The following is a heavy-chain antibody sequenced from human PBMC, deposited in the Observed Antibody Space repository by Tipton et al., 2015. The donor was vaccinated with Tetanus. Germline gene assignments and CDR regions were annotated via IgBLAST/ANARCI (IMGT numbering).Heavy chain of an antibody. CDR2: INPNSGGT. CDR1: GYTFTGYY. V-gene: IGHV1-2*02. D-gene: IGHD1-26*01. Sequence: QLVQSGAEVKKPGASVKVSCKASGYTFTGYYMHWVRQAPGQGLEWMGWINPNSGGTNYAQKFQGRVTMTRDTSISTAYMEVRSLRSDDTGLYFCARDADMWATRKAFDIWGQGTMVTVSS. J-gene: IGHJ3*02. CDR3: ARDADMWATRKAFDI.